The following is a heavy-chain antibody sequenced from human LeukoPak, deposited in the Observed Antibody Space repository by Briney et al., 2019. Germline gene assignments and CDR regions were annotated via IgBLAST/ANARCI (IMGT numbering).Heavy chain of an antibody. CDR1: GGSFSGYY. CDR2: INHSGST. V-gene: IGHV4-34*01. D-gene: IGHD2-15*01. J-gene: IGHJ3*02. Sequence: SETLSLTCAVYGGSFSGYYWSWIRQPPGKGLEWIGEINHSGSTNYNPSLKSRVTISVDTSKNQFSLKLSSVTAADTAVYYCARDVLTYCSGGSCYSSDAFDIWGQGTMVTVSS. CDR3: ARDVLTYCSGGSCYSSDAFDI.